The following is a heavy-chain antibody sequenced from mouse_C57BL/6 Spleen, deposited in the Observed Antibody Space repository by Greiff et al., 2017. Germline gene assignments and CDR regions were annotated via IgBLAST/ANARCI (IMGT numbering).Heavy chain of an antibody. CDR1: GFNIKDYY. D-gene: IGHD2-5*01. J-gene: IGHJ2*01. CDR3: AVDYSNSVYYFDY. Sequence: VQLQQSGAELVKPGASVKLSCTASGFNIKDYYMHWVKQRTEQGLEWIGRIDPEDGETKYAPKFQGKATLTAEASSNTAYLQLSSLTSEDTAVYYCAVDYSNSVYYFDYWGQGTTLTVSS. CDR2: IDPEDGET. V-gene: IGHV14-2*01.